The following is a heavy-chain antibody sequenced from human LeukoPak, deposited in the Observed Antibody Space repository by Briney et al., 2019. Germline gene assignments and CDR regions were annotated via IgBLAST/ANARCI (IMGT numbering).Heavy chain of an antibody. CDR2: IYPGDADT. D-gene: IGHD6-13*01. CDR1: GYTFTSYW. Sequence: GESLQISCQGSGYTFTSYWIGWVRQMPGKGLEWMGIIYPGDADTRYSPSFQGQVTISADKSITTAYLQWNSLKASDTAMYYCARGGYSSSWYYYSDYWGQGTLVTVSS. J-gene: IGHJ4*02. V-gene: IGHV5-51*01. CDR3: ARGGYSSSWYYYSDY.